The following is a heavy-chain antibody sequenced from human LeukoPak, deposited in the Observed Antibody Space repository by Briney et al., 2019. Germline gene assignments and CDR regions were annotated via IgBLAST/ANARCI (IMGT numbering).Heavy chain of an antibody. J-gene: IGHJ4*02. CDR2: ISGSGAST. D-gene: IGHD6-19*01. CDR1: GFTSSNHA. Sequence: GSLRLSCAASGFTSSNHAMNCVRQAPGLVLEWVSAISGSGASTYFADSVRGRFTISRDNSKNTLYLQMNSLRAEDTAIYYCARTVAGDNWGQGTLVTVSS. CDR3: ARTVAGDN. V-gene: IGHV3-23*01.